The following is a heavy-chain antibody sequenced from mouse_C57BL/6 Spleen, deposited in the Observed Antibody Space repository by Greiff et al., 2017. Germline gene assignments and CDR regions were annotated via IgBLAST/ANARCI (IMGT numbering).Heavy chain of an antibody. CDR1: GYSITSGYY. CDR2: ISYDGSN. D-gene: IGHD3-2*02. V-gene: IGHV3-6*01. CDR3: ARGGSSGYPYAMDY. J-gene: IGHJ4*01. Sequence: DVKLQESGPGLVKPSQSLSLTCSVTGYSITSGYYWNWIRQFPGNKLEWMGYISYDGSNNYNPSLKNRISITRDTSKNQFFLKLNSVTTEDTATYYCARGGSSGYPYAMDYWGQGTSVTVSS.